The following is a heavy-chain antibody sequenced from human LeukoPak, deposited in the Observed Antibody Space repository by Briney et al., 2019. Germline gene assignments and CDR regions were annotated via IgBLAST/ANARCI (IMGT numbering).Heavy chain of an antibody. V-gene: IGHV3-49*04. CDR1: GFTFGDYA. J-gene: IGHJ4*03. Sequence: GGSLRLSCTASGFTFGDYAMSWVRQAPGKGLEWVGFIRSKAYGGTTEYAASVKGRFTISRDDSKSIAYLQMNSLKTEDTAVYYCTRVSLGVGTNFDYWGQGTVVTVSS. CDR3: TRVSLGVGTNFDY. D-gene: IGHD7-27*01. CDR2: IRSKAYGGTT.